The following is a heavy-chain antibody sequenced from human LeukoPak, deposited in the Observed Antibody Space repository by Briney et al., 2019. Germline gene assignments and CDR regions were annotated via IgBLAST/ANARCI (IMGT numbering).Heavy chain of an antibody. D-gene: IGHD6-25*01. CDR3: APTYGSDWNGY. CDR1: GYSFTNYR. Sequence: GESLKISCKGSGYSFTNYRISWVRHMPGRGLEWMGWIDASDSYTNYSPSFQGHVTISADKSSSTAYLQWSSLRADDTAVYYCAPTYGSDWNGYWGQGTLVTVSS. V-gene: IGHV5-10-1*01. CDR2: IDASDSYT. J-gene: IGHJ4*02.